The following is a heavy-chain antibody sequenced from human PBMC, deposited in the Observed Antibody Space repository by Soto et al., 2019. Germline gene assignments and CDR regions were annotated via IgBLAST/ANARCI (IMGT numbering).Heavy chain of an antibody. D-gene: IGHD6-6*01. V-gene: IGHV3-30-3*01. J-gene: IGHJ4*02. CDR3: ARDRYSSSTLFDY. Sequence: QVQLVESGGGAVQPGRSLRLSCVASGFTFSNYAMHWVRQAPGKGLEWVAVISDDGANENYADSVKGRFTISRDFSKNTLYLQMNSLRAEDTAVYYCARDRYSSSTLFDYWGQGTLVTVSS. CDR1: GFTFSNYA. CDR2: ISDDGANE.